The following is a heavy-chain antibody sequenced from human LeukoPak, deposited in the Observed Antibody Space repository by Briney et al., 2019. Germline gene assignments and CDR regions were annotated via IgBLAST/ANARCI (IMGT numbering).Heavy chain of an antibody. CDR3: ARGSWGEIAGRKSFEF. V-gene: IGHV1-8*01. Sequence: ASVTVSCKASEYTFTSYDINWVRQATGQGLEWMGWMNPNSGNTGYAQKFQGRVTMTRVTSIGTAYMELNNLTSEDTAVYYCARGSWGEIAGRKSFEFWGQGSLVTVSS. CDR2: MNPNSGNT. J-gene: IGHJ4*02. CDR1: EYTFTSYD. D-gene: IGHD6-6*01.